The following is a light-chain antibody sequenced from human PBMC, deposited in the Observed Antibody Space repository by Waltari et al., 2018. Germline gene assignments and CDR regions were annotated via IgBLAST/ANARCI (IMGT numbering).Light chain of an antibody. CDR3: QQYNNLPLWT. V-gene: IGKV3-15*01. CDR1: QSVSIN. J-gene: IGKJ1*01. Sequence: EIVMTQSPATLSVSPAERATLSCRASQSVSINLAWYQHKPGQAPSLLIYGASTRATGIPARFSGSGSGTEFTLTISSLQSEDFAVYYCQQYNNLPLWTFGQGTKVGIK. CDR2: GAS.